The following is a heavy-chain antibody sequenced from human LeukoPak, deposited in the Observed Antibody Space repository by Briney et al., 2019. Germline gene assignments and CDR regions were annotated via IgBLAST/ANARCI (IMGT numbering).Heavy chain of an antibody. CDR3: ARVSAGGYCSSTSCTEGMDV. J-gene: IGHJ6*02. CDR1: GGSVSSGSYY. CDR2: IYYSGST. D-gene: IGHD2-2*01. V-gene: IGHV4-61*01. Sequence: PSETLSLTCTVSGGSVSSGSYYWSWIRQPPGQGLAWIGYIYYSGSTNYNPSLKSRVTISVDTSKNQFSLKLSSVTAADTAVYYCARVSAGGYCSSTSCTEGMDVWGQGTTVTVSS.